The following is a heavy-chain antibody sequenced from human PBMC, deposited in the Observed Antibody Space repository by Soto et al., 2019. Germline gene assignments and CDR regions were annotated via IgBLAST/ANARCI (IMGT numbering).Heavy chain of an antibody. J-gene: IGHJ6*02. Sequence: GSLRLSWVGFGFNFSPYSINWVRQAPGKGLEWVSSISSRSDIYYADSVKGRFTISRDNAKNSVSLQMNSLRAEDTAVYYCAREYTAWPLAYGLDVWGQGTTVTVSS. CDR2: ISSRSDI. CDR1: GFNFSPYS. D-gene: IGHD2-2*02. CDR3: AREYTAWPLAYGLDV. V-gene: IGHV3-21*01.